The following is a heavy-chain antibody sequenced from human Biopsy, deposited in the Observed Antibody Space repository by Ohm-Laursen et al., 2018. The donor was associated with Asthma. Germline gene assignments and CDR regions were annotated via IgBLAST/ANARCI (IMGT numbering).Heavy chain of an antibody. J-gene: IGHJ4*02. CDR1: GFTFSNYG. D-gene: IGHD1-26*01. CDR2: ISFDGTNR. V-gene: IGHV3-30*18. Sequence: SLRLSCAASGFTFSNYGMHWVRQAPGKGLDWVAVISFDGTNRNYTDSVKGRFTISRDNSRNALHLEMNSLRAEDTAVYFCAKEVFPGWELRRGPNSWGQGTLVTVSS. CDR3: AKEVFPGWELRRGPNS.